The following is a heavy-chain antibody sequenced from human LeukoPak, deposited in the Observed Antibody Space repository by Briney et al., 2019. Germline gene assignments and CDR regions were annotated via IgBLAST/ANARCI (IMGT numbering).Heavy chain of an antibody. V-gene: IGHV4-4*07. J-gene: IGHJ6*03. CDR1: GGSISSYY. CDR2: IYTSGST. D-gene: IGHD3-9*01. Sequence: PSETLSLTCTVSGGSISSYYWSWLRQPAGKGLEWIGRIYTSGSTNYNPSLKSRVTMSVDTSKNQFSLKLSSVTAAGTAVYYCASDSLSRRAYYYYMDVWGKGTTVSVSS. CDR3: ASDSLSRRAYYYYMDV.